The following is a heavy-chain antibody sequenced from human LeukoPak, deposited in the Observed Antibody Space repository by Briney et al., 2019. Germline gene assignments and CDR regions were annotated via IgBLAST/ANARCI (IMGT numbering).Heavy chain of an antibody. CDR2: MNPNTGNT. CDR1: GYTFTSYD. Sequence: ASVKVSCKASGYTFTSYDINWVRQAPGQGLEWMGWMNPNTGNTGYAQRFQGRVILTSDTSTSTAYMELSSPRSEDTAVYYCARRRGSGWYYYGFDVWGQGTTVTVS. V-gene: IGHV1-8*01. D-gene: IGHD6-19*01. J-gene: IGHJ6*02. CDR3: ARRRGSGWYYYGFDV.